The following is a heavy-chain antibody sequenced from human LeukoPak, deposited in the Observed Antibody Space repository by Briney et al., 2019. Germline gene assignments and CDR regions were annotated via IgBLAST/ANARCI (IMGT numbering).Heavy chain of an antibody. D-gene: IGHD3-10*01. CDR3: AKARFGSGSYRWDYYYYGIDV. V-gene: IGHV3-23*01. CDR1: GFTFSRYA. Sequence: GGSLRLSCAASGFTFSRYAISWVRQSPGKGLEWVSAISGSGCSTYYADSVKGRFNISRDNSKNTLYLQMHSLRAEDTAVYYCAKARFGSGSYRWDYYYYGIDVWGQGTTVTVSS. CDR2: ISGSGCST. J-gene: IGHJ6*02.